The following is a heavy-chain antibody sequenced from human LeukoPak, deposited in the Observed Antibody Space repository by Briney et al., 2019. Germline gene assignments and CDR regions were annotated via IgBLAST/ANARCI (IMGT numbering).Heavy chain of an antibody. CDR3: AKAGAVGDIRGGYYYYCMDV. D-gene: IGHD3-10*01. J-gene: IGHJ6*03. V-gene: IGHV3-23*01. Sequence: PGGSLRLSCAASGFGFNSYAMNWVRQSPGKGLEWISGISASGATTYYADSVKGRFSISRDNSKNTLFLQMNSLRAEDTAVYYCAKAGAVGDIRGGYYYYCMDVWGKGTTVTVSS. CDR1: GFGFNSYA. CDR2: ISASGATT.